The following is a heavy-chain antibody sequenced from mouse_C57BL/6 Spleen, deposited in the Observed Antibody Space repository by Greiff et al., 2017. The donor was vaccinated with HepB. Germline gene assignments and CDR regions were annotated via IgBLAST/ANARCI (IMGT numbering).Heavy chain of an antibody. D-gene: IGHD1-1*01. J-gene: IGHJ2*01. CDR2: IYPRDGST. CDR3: ARRPITTVVATDY. Sequence: VQLQQSGPELVKPGASVKLSCKASGYTFTSYDINWVKQRPGQGLEWIGWIYPRDGSTKYNEKFKGKATLTVDTSSSTAYMELHSLTSEDSAVYFCARRPITTVVATDYWGQSTTLTVSS. CDR1: GYTFTSYD. V-gene: IGHV1-85*01.